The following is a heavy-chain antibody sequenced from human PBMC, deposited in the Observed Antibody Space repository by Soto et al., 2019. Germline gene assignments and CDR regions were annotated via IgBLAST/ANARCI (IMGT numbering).Heavy chain of an antibody. CDR2: IIPIFGTT. CDR3: AVGTDEMATITAGANAFDI. J-gene: IGHJ3*02. CDR1: GGSFNTCN. D-gene: IGHD3-16*01. V-gene: IGHV1-69*06. Sequence: VKVSCKASGGSFNTCNLSWVRQAPGQGLQWMGGIIPIFGTTNYPQKFQDRVTITADKYTSTAYMELSRLKSEDTAVYYCAVGTDEMATITAGANAFDIWGQGTRVTVSS.